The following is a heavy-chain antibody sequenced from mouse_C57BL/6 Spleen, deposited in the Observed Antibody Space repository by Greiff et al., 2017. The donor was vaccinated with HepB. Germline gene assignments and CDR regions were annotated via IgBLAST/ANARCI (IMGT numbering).Heavy chain of an antibody. CDR2: IDPANGNT. J-gene: IGHJ4*01. D-gene: IGHD1-1*01. CDR1: GFNIKNTY. CDR3: AKPYYYGSSSRGYYAMDY. V-gene: IGHV14-3*01. Sequence: EVQLQQSVAELVRPGASVKLSCTASGFNIKNTYMHWVKQRPEQGLEWIGRIDPANGNTKYAPKFQGKATITADTSSNTAYLQLSSLTSEDTAIYYCAKPYYYGSSSRGYYAMDYWGQGTSVTVSS.